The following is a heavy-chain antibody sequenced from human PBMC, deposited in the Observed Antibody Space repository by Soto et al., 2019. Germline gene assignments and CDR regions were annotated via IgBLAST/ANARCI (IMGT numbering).Heavy chain of an antibody. D-gene: IGHD6-13*01. CDR1: GYTFTGYY. CDR2: INPNSGGT. Sequence: QVQLVQSGAEVKKPGASVKVSCKASGYTFTGYYMHWVRQAPGQGLEWMEWINPNSGGTNYAQKFQGWVTMTRDTSISTAYMELSRLRSDDTAVYYCARDLAAAGTNYGMDVWGQGTTVTVSS. J-gene: IGHJ6*02. CDR3: ARDLAAAGTNYGMDV. V-gene: IGHV1-2*04.